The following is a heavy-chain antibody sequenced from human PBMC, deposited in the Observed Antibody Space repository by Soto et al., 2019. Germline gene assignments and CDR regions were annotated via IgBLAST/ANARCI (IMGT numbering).Heavy chain of an antibody. J-gene: IGHJ4*02. CDR2: IIPIFGTA. D-gene: IGHD3-10*01. Sequence: QVQLVQSGAEVKKPGSSVKVSCKASGGTFSSYAISWVRQAPGQGLEWLGGIIPIFGTANYAQKFQGRVTITADESTSTAYMELSSLRSEETAVYYCERGITMVRGVISIDYWGQGTLVTVSS. V-gene: IGHV1-69*01. CDR1: GGTFSSYA. CDR3: ERGITMVRGVISIDY.